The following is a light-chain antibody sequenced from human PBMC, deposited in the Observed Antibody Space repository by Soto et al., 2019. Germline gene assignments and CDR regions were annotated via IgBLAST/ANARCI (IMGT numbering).Light chain of an antibody. CDR3: QQSYTTPLT. J-gene: IGKJ4*01. CDR1: QSISSY. CDR2: SAS. V-gene: IGKV1-39*01. Sequence: DIQMTQSPSSLSASVGDRVTITCRASQSISSYVIWYQQKPGKVPKLLIYSASSVHVGVPSRFRGSGSGTDFTLTISSLQPEDFATYYCQQSYTTPLTFGGGTKVEIK.